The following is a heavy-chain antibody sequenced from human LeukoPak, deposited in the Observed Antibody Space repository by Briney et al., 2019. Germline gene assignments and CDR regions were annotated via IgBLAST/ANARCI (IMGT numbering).Heavy chain of an antibody. CDR2: TFYRSKWYN. CDR1: GDSVSSNSAA. D-gene: IGHD6-13*01. V-gene: IGHV6-1*01. CDR3: ARVQYSSSWYANAFDI. J-gene: IGHJ3*02. Sequence: SQTLSLTCAISGDSVSSNSAAWHWIRQSPSRGLDWLGRTFYRSKWYNDYAIYVKSRITINPDPSKNQFSLQLNSVSPEDTAVYYCARVQYSSSWYANAFDIWGQGTMVTVSS.